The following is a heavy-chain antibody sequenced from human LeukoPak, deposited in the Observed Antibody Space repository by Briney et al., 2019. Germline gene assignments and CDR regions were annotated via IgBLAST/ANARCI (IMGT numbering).Heavy chain of an antibody. CDR2: ISSNGGST. CDR1: GFTFSSYA. V-gene: IGHV3-64*01. J-gene: IGHJ6*03. Sequence: PGGSLRLSCAASGFTFSSYAMHWVRQAPGKGLEYVSAISSNGGSTYYANSVKGRFTISRDNSKNTVYLQMGSLRAEDMAVYYCARDPDRVVVAATRHYYYYMDVWGKGTTVTVSS. CDR3: ARDPDRVVVAATRHYYYYMDV. D-gene: IGHD2-15*01.